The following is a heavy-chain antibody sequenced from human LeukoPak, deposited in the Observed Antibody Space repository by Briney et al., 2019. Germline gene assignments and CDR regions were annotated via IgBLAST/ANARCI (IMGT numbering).Heavy chain of an antibody. CDR1: GYTFTDYH. CDR3: ARDYCSSTSCLFDC. D-gene: IGHD2-2*01. J-gene: IGHJ4*02. CDR2: TNPNSGDT. Sequence: ASVKVSCKASGYTFTDYHMHWVRQAPGQGLEWMGRTNPNSGDTNYAQKFQGRVTMTRDTSISTAYMELSRLKSDDTAVYYCARDYCSSTSCLFDCWGQGTLVTVSS. V-gene: IGHV1-2*06.